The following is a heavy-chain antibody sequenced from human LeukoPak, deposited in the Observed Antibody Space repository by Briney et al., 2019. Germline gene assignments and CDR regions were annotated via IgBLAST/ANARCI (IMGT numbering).Heavy chain of an antibody. V-gene: IGHV4-4*07. Sequence: EPLSLTCTVSGGSISSYYWSWIRQPAGKGLEWIGRIYTSGSTNYNPSLKSRVTMSVDTSKNQFSLKLSSVTAADTAVYYCARDLGAVAVNWFDPWGQGTLVTVSS. CDR2: IYTSGST. CDR3: ARDLGAVAVNWFDP. J-gene: IGHJ5*02. CDR1: GGSISSYY. D-gene: IGHD6-19*01.